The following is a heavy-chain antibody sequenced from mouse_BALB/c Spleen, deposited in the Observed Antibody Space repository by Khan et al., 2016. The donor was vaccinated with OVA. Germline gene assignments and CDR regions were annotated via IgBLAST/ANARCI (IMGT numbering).Heavy chain of an antibody. D-gene: IGHD1-1*01. CDR2: INPNNGDP. J-gene: IGHJ2*01. CDR1: GYTFTDYT. CDR3: ARTGYGSRGY. V-gene: IGHV1-18*01. Sequence: EVQLQQSGPELVKPGTSVKISCKASGYTFTDYTMDWVKQSHGKSIEWIGDINPNNGDPFYNQKFKGKDALTVDKSSSTAFMAFRSLTSEDTAVYYVARTGYGSRGYGGQGTTLTVSS.